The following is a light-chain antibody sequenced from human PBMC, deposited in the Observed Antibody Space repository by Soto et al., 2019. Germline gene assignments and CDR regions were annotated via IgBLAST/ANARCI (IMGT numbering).Light chain of an antibody. V-gene: IGKV3-11*01. CDR1: QSVSRY. J-gene: IGKJ4*01. CDR2: DTS. Sequence: EIGLTQSPATLSLSPGDRATLSCRASQSVSRYLAWYQQKPGPAPRLLIHDTSTRATGVPDTFSGSGSGTEFTLTIRSLEPEDSAMYYCQQRFSWPPTFGGGTHVEIK. CDR3: QQRFSWPPT.